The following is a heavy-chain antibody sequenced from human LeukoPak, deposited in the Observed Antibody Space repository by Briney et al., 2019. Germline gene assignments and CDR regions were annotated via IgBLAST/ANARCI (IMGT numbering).Heavy chain of an antibody. D-gene: IGHD6-13*01. CDR2: INPNSADT. V-gene: IGHV1-2*02. Sequence: ASVKVSCKASGYTFTGYYMHWVRQAPGQGLEWMGWINPNSADTGSAQKFQGRITMTRDMSISTIYMELTRLRSDDTALYYCARWDGYSSSPDYWGQGTLVTVSS. CDR1: GYTFTGYY. J-gene: IGHJ4*02. CDR3: ARWDGYSSSPDY.